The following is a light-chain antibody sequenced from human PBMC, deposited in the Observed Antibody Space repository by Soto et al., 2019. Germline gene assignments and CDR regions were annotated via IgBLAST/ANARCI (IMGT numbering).Light chain of an antibody. CDR3: SSYTSSSTLVV. V-gene: IGLV2-14*01. CDR2: DVS. Sequence: QSALTQPASVSGSPGQSITISCTGTSSDVGGYNYVSWYQQHPCKAPKLMIYDVSNRPSGVSNRVSGSKSGNTASLTISGLQAEDEADYYCSSYTSSSTLVVFGGGTKLTVL. CDR1: SSDVGGYNY. J-gene: IGLJ2*01.